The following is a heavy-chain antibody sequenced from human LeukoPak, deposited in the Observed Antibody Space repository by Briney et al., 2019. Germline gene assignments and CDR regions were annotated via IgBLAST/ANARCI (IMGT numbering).Heavy chain of an antibody. D-gene: IGHD3-16*01. V-gene: IGHV4-39*01. CDR2: IGYSECT. CDR3: ARRPRNISVWF. CDR1: GGSISSNVHC. J-gene: IGHJ4*02. Sequence: SETLSLSCSVSGGSISSNVHCWGCIRQPPGKELEWVGSIGYSECTSYIPALKSRVTISVNTSRDQFFLKLSSVTAADTAWYCCARRPRNISVWFWGQGTLVSVSS.